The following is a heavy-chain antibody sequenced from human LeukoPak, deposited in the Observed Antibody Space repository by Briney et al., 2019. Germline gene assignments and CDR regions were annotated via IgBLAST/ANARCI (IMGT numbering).Heavy chain of an antibody. V-gene: IGHV3-33*01. CDR1: GFTFRTYG. D-gene: IGHD3-22*01. Sequence: PGRSLRLSCAASGFTFRTYGMHWVRQAPGKGLEWVAVIWYDGSNKYYADSVKGRFTISRDNSKNTLYLQMNSLRAEDTAVYYCAREGENYDSSGSRGLEYWGQGTLVTVSS. CDR3: AREGENYDSSGSRGLEY. CDR2: IWYDGSNK. J-gene: IGHJ4*02.